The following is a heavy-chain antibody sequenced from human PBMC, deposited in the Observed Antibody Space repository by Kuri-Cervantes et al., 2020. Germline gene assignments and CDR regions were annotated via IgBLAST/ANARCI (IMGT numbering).Heavy chain of an antibody. D-gene: IGHD7-27*01. V-gene: IGHV3-15*01. CDR1: GSTFSSYW. Sequence: GESLKISCAASGSTFSSYWMSWVRQAPGKGLEWVGHIRSKTDGGTTDYAAPVKGRFTISRDYSKHTVYLQMNNLNTDDTAGYFCTKETGDMDFWGQGTLVTVSS. CDR2: IRSKTDGGTT. J-gene: IGHJ4*02. CDR3: TKETGDMDF.